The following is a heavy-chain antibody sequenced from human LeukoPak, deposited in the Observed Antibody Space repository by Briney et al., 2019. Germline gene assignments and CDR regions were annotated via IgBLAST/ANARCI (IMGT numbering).Heavy chain of an antibody. CDR1: GFTFKLYW. CDR2: INDDGSDT. Sequence: GGSLRLSCAASGFTFKLYWMHWVRQVPGKGPVWVARINDDGSDTVYADSVKGRFTISRDNAKNSLYLQMNSLRAEDTAVYYCARDQGSYYDSSGYCPDYWGQGTLVTVSS. V-gene: IGHV3-74*01. D-gene: IGHD3-22*01. CDR3: ARDQGSYYDSSGYCPDY. J-gene: IGHJ4*02.